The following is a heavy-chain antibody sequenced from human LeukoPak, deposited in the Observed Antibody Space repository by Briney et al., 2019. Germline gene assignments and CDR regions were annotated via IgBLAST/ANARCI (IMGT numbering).Heavy chain of an antibody. J-gene: IGHJ4*02. D-gene: IGHD3-22*01. CDR3: ARKTDSSGSGDY. CDR2: IYSRGGT. V-gene: IGHV3-53*01. CDR1: GFTVSSNF. Sequence: GGSLRLSCAASGFTVSSNFMSWVRQAPGKGLECVSVIYSRGGTYYADSVQGRFSISRDASKNTLFLQMNSLRADDTAVYYCARKTDSSGSGDYWGQGTLVTVSS.